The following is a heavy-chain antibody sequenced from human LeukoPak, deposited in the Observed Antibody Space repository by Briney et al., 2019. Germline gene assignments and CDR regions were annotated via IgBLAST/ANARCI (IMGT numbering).Heavy chain of an antibody. V-gene: IGHV4-39*07. CDR2: IYYSGST. D-gene: IGHD4-23*01. CDR3: ARDSRRGDNSPKRNHNQGEVRFDP. J-gene: IGHJ5*02. CDR1: GGSIRSSGYY. Sequence: PSETLSLTCTVSGGSIRSSGYYWGWIRQPPGKGREGIGSIYYSGSTYYNPSLKSRVTISVDTSKNQFSLTLSSVTAADTAVYYCARDSRRGDNSPKRNHNQGEVRFDPWGQGTLVTVSS.